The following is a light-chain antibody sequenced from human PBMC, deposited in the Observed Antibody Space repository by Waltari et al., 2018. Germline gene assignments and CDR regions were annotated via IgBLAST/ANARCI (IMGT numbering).Light chain of an antibody. Sequence: DIVMTQTPLSLSVTPGQPASISCKSSQSLLHSDGKTYLYWYLQKPCQPPQLLLYEVSNLFSGVPDRFSGSGSGTDFTLKISRVEAEDVGVYYCMQSIQLPLTFGGGTKVEIK. V-gene: IGKV2D-29*01. CDR2: EVS. J-gene: IGKJ4*01. CDR3: MQSIQLPLT. CDR1: QSLLHSDGKTY.